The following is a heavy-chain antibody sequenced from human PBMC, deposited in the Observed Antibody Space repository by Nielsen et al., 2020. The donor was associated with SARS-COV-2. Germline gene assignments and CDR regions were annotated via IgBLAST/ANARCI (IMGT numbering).Heavy chain of an antibody. CDR3: ASLPFIAAAGTARDY. V-gene: IGHV4-59*08. J-gene: IGHJ4*02. Sequence: SETLSLTCTVSGGSISSYYWSWIRQPPGKGLEWIGYIYYSGSTNYNPSLKSRVTISVDTSKNQFSLKLSSVTAADTAVYYCASLPFIAAAGTARDYWGQGTLVTVSS. D-gene: IGHD6-13*01. CDR1: GGSISSYY. CDR2: IYYSGST.